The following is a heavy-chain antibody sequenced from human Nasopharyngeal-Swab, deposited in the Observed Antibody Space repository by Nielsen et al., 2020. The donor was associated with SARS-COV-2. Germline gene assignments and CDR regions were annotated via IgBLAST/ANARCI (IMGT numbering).Heavy chain of an antibody. J-gene: IGHJ4*02. CDR2: TSAYNGNT. V-gene: IGHV1-18*01. Sequence: ASAKPFCKASGYSFTSYGISWVRHAPAQGLEWMGWTSAYNGNTNYAQKLQGRVTMTTDTSTSTAYMELRSLRSDDTAVYYCARSQYYDILTGYYIPHYTDYWGQGTLVTVSS. CDR1: GYSFTSYG. D-gene: IGHD3-9*01. CDR3: ARSQYYDILTGYYIPHYTDY.